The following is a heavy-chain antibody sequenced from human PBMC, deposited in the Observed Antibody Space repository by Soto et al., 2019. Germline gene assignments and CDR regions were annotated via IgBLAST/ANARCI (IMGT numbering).Heavy chain of an antibody. J-gene: IGHJ5*02. V-gene: IGHV4-31*03. CDR1: GASVSTGAYY. CDR2: IYESGYT. CDR3: LRAMRHTAMVYFRFVP. D-gene: IGHD5-18*01. Sequence: SETLSLTCTVSGASVSTGAYYWGWVRQRPGKGLEWVGYIYESGYTYYNTSLKSRLTISLDRSNNQFSLGLTSVTAADTAVYYCLRAMRHTAMVYFRFVPWAQATLVPVSS.